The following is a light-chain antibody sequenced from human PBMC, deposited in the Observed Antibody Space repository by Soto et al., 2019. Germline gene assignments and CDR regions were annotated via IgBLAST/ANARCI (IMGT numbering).Light chain of an antibody. CDR3: QQLNSYPIT. Sequence: DIPMTQSPSTLSASVGDRVAIPCRASQSISAWLAWYQQKPGKAPKLLIYAASTLQSGVPSSFSGSGSGTEFTLTISSLQPEDFAPYYCQQLNSYPITFGQGTRLEVK. J-gene: IGKJ5*01. CDR2: AAS. CDR1: QSISAW. V-gene: IGKV1-5*01.